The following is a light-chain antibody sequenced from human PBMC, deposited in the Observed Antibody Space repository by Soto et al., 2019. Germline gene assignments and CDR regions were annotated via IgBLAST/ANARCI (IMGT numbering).Light chain of an antibody. CDR3: QQANSFPIT. J-gene: IGKJ5*01. CDR1: QGISNC. CDR2: EAS. V-gene: IGKV1-12*01. Sequence: IQLAQSXSSLSATTREXXXXXXXVSQGISNCLAWYQQKXGKAPNLLIYEASXLNREVPARFSGSGSGTDFTLTISSLQTEDFTTYYCQQANSFPITFCERTRLEI.